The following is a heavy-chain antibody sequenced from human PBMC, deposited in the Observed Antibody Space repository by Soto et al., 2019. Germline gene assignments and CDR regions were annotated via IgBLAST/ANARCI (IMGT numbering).Heavy chain of an antibody. V-gene: IGHV4-61*01. D-gene: IGHD3-16*01. J-gene: IGHJ1*01. CDR3: ANWQRSRGEFQY. CDR2: MSYSGST. Sequence: PSETLSLTCTVSGGSVSSGTNYWSWIRQPPGKGLEWIGYMSYSGSTNYNPSLKSRVTISIDTSKNQFSLKLNSVTAADTAMYYCANWQRSRGEFQYWGRGTLVTVSS. CDR1: GGSVSSGTNY.